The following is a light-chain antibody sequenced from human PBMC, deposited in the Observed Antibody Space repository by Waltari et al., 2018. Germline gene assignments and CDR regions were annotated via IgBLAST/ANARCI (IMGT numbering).Light chain of an antibody. Sequence: EVVLTQSPDTLSLSPGERAALSCRASQKVYSNLAWYQQRPGQAPRLRIYAASTRAAGIPGRFSGSESETEFTLTINSLQSEDFAVYYCQQYKYWPWTFGRGTKLEVK. CDR2: AAS. CDR3: QQYKYWPWT. V-gene: IGKV3-15*01. CDR1: QKVYSN. J-gene: IGKJ2*01.